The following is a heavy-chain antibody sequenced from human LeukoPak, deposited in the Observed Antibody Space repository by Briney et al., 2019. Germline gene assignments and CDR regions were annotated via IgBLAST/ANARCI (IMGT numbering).Heavy chain of an antibody. V-gene: IGHV1-2*04. CDR1: GYTFTGYY. CDR2: INPNSGGT. CDR3: AREGPGERLGELSFAASFDY. J-gene: IGHJ4*02. Sequence: ASVKVSCKASGYTFTGYYMHWVRQAPGQGLEWMGWINPNSGGTNYAQKSQGWVTMTRDTSISTAYMELSRLRSDDTAVYYCAREGPGERLGELSFAASFDYWGQGTLVTVSS. D-gene: IGHD3-16*02.